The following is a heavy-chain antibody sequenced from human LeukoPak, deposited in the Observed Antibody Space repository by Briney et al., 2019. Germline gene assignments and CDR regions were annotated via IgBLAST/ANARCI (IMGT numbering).Heavy chain of an antibody. V-gene: IGHV1-2*02. CDR2: INPNSGGT. CDR3: ARDQGDIVATSLSDY. Sequence: ASVNVSCKASGYTFTGYYMHWVRQAPGQGLEWMGWINPNSGGTNYAQKFQGRVTMTRDTSISTAYMELSRLRSDDTAVYYCARDQGDIVATSLSDYWGQGTLVTVSS. J-gene: IGHJ4*02. CDR1: GYTFTGYY. D-gene: IGHD5-12*01.